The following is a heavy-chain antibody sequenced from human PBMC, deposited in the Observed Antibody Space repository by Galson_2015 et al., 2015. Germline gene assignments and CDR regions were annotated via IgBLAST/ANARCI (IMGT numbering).Heavy chain of an antibody. CDR3: ARGSLLWFGAPYGMDV. V-gene: IGHV1-8*01. J-gene: IGHJ6*02. D-gene: IGHD3-10*01. CDR2: MNPNSGNT. Sequence: SVKVSCKASGYTFTSYDINWVRQATGQGLEWMGWMNPNSGNTGYAQKFQGRVTMTRNTSISTAYMELSSLRSEDTAVYYCARGSLLWFGAPYGMDVWGQGTTVTVSS. CDR1: GYTFTSYD.